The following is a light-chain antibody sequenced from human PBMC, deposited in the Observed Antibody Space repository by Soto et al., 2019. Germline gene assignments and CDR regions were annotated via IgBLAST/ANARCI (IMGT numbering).Light chain of an antibody. CDR1: QSISSY. V-gene: IGKV1-39*01. Sequence: DIQMTQSPSSLSASVGDRVTITCRASQSISSYLNWYRQKPGKAPELLIYAASSLQSGVPSRFSGSGSGTDFTLTISSLQPEDFATYYCQQSYSIPPTFGPVTKVYIK. J-gene: IGKJ3*01. CDR3: QQSYSIPPT. CDR2: AAS.